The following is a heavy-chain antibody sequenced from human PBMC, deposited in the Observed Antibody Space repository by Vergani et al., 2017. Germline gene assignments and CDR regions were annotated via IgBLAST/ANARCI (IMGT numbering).Heavy chain of an antibody. V-gene: IGHV3-33*01. CDR3: ARDLRLLYNRFDP. J-gene: IGHJ5*02. CDR1: GFTFNQYG. Sequence: QVQLVESGGGVVQTGRSLRLSCAASGFTFNQYGMHWVRQAPGKGLEWVAVTWYDGNNKQYADSVKGRFTISRDNSKSTMYLQMNSLRDEDTGVYYCARDLRLLYNRFDPWGQETLVTVSS. D-gene: IGHD1-14*01. CDR2: TWYDGNNK.